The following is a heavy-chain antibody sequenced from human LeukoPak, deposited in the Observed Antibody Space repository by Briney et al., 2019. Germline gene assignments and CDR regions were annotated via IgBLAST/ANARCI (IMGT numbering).Heavy chain of an antibody. CDR1: GGSISGYY. Sequence: SETLSLTCTVSGGSISGYYWSWIRQSPGKGLESLGYIYYTGSTNYNPSLKSRVTISVDTSKNQFSLKLSSVTAADTAVYYCARVTGYMIEDYFDYWGQGTLVTVSS. D-gene: IGHD3-22*01. J-gene: IGHJ4*02. CDR2: IYYTGST. CDR3: ARVTGYMIEDYFDY. V-gene: IGHV4-59*12.